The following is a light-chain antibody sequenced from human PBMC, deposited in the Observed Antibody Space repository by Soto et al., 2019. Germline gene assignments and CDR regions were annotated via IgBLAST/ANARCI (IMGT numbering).Light chain of an antibody. CDR3: MQALQTPPWT. Sequence: DIVITHSPLSLPVTPGEPASISCRSIRILLHSNGYNYLDWYLQKPGQSPQLLIYLGSNRASGVPDRFSGSGSGTDFTLKISRVEAEDVGVYYCMQALQTPPWTFGQGTKVDIK. CDR2: LGS. CDR1: RILLHSNGYNY. J-gene: IGKJ1*01. V-gene: IGKV2-28*01.